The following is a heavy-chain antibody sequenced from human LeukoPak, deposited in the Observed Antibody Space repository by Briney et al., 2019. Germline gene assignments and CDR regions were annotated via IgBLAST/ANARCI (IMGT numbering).Heavy chain of an antibody. V-gene: IGHV3-23*01. J-gene: IGHJ4*02. CDR1: GFTFSSYA. CDR2: ISGSGGST. D-gene: IGHD3-3*01. Sequence: GGSLRLSCAASGFTFSSYAMHWVRQAPGKGLEWVSAISGSGGSTYYADSVKGRFTISRDNSKNTLYLQMNSLRAEDTAVYYCAKPSTIFGVVIIPTKTEYYFDYWGQGTLVTVSS. CDR3: AKPSTIFGVVIIPTKTEYYFDY.